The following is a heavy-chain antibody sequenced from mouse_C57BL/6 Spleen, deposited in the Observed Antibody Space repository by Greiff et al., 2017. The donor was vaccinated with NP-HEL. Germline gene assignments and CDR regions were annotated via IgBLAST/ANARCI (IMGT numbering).Heavy chain of an antibody. CDR2: ISSGSSTI. V-gene: IGHV5-17*01. CDR3: ARAEFPPCWYFDV. J-gene: IGHJ1*03. CDR1: GFTFSDYG. Sequence: EVMLVESGGGLVKPGGSLKLSCAASGFTFSDYGMHWVRQAPEKGLEWVAYISSGSSTIYYADTVKGRFTISRDNAKNTLFLQMTRLRSEETDMYYCARAEFPPCWYFDVWGTGTTVTVSS.